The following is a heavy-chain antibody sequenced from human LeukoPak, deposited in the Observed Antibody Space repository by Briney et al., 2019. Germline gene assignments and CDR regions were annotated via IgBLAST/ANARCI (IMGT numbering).Heavy chain of an antibody. D-gene: IGHD2-2*01. CDR2: ISWNSGSI. CDR3: ARAGTCSSTSCDGGIEY. Sequence: PGGSLRLSCAASGFTFDDYAMHWVRQAPGKGLEWVSGISWNSGSIGYADSVKGRFTVSRDNSKNLLYLQMDSLRVEDTAVYYCARAGTCSSTSCDGGIEYWGQGTLVTVSS. CDR1: GFTFDDYA. J-gene: IGHJ4*02. V-gene: IGHV3-9*01.